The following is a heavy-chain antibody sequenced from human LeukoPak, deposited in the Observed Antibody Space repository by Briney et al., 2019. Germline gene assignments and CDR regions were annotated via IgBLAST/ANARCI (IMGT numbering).Heavy chain of an antibody. CDR3: AELGITMIGGV. CDR2: ISSSGSTI. V-gene: IGHV3-48*03. J-gene: IGHJ6*04. CDR1: GFTFSSYE. D-gene: IGHD3-10*02. Sequence: GGSLRLSCAASGFTFSSYEMSWVRQAPGKGLEWVSYISSSGSTIYYADSVKGRFTISRGNAKNSLYLQMNSLRAEDTAVYYCAELGITMIGGVWGKGTTVTISS.